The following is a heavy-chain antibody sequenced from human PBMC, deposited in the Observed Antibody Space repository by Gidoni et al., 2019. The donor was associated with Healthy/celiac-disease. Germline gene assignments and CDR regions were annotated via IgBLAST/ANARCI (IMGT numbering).Heavy chain of an antibody. J-gene: IGHJ4*02. D-gene: IGHD6-19*01. Sequence: EVQLVESGGGLVQPGGSLRLSCAASGFTVSSNYMSWVRQAPGKGLEWVSVIYSGGSTYYADSVKGRFTISRDNSKNTLYLQMNSLRAEETAVYYCARETEWLGFDYWGQGTLVTVSS. V-gene: IGHV3-66*01. CDR2: IYSGGST. CDR3: ARETEWLGFDY. CDR1: GFTVSSNY.